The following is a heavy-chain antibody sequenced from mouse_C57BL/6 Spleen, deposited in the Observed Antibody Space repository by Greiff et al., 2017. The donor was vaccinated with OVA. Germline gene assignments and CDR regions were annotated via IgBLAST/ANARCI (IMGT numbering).Heavy chain of an antibody. J-gene: IGHJ4*01. CDR3: ARDRRKSRGYAMDY. V-gene: IGHV1-55*01. CDR2: IYPGSGST. D-gene: IGHD1-3*01. Sequence: QVQLQQPGAELVKPGASVKMSCKASGYTFTSYWIPWVKQRPGQGLEWIGDIYPGSGSTNYNEKFKSKATLTVDTSSSTAYMQLSSLTSEDSAVYDCARDRRKSRGYAMDYWGQGTSVTVSS. CDR1: GYTFTSYW.